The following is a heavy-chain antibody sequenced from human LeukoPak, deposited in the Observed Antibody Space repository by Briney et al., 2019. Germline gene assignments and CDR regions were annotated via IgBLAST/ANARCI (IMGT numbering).Heavy chain of an antibody. CDR1: GYTLTELS. CDR3: ARVQESATSESGWYNFDY. J-gene: IGHJ4*02. CDR2: FDPEDGET. D-gene: IGHD6-19*01. V-gene: IGHV1-24*01. Sequence: ASVKVSCKVSGYTLTELSMHWVRQAPGKGLEWMGGFDPEDGETIYAQKFQGRVTMTEDTSTDTAYMELSSLRSEDTAVYYCARVQESATSESGWYNFDYWGQGTLVTVSS.